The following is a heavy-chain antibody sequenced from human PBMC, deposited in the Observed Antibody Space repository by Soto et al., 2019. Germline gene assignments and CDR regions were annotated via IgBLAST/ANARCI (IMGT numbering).Heavy chain of an antibody. J-gene: IGHJ6*02. CDR2: INAGNGNT. CDR3: ARDFLWSRGYYYYVGMDG. V-gene: IGHV1-3*01. D-gene: IGHD3-10*01. CDR1: GYTFATYA. Sequence: APVKVSCKDSGYTFATYAVHCVRQAPGQGIECTVWINAGNGNTTYSPKFQCRVTITRDTSASTAYMELSSLRFEDTAVDYCARDFLWSRGYYYYVGMDGCG.